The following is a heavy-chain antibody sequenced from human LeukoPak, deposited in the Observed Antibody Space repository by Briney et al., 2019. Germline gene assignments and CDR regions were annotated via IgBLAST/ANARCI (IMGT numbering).Heavy chain of an antibody. CDR1: GFSFSPYN. V-gene: IGHV3-48*01. Sequence: PGGSLRLSCAASGFSFSPYNMLWVRQTPGKGLEWLFYINSGGSAVHSADSVKDRFTFSRDNAKISLYLQMNSLRVEDTGIYYCARVGSRGDWFDYWGQGTRVTVSS. CDR2: INSGGSAV. D-gene: IGHD1-26*01. CDR3: ARVGSRGDWFDY. J-gene: IGHJ5*01.